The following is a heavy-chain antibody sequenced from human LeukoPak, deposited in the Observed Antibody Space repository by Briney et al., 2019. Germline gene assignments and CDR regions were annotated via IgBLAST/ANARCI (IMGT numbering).Heavy chain of an antibody. CDR3: ARGSRRRTVTTAYYFDY. V-gene: IGHV1-8*03. CDR1: GYTFTSYD. D-gene: IGHD4-11*01. J-gene: IGHJ4*02. CDR2: MNPNSGNT. Sequence: ASVKASCKASGYTFTSYDINWVRQATGQGLEWMGWMNPNSGNTGYAQKFQGRVTITRNTSISTAYMELSSLRSEDTAVYYCARGSRRRTVTTAYYFDYWGQGTLVTVSS.